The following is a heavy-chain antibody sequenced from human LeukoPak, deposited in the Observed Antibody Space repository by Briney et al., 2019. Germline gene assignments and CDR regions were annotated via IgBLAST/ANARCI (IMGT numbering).Heavy chain of an antibody. V-gene: IGHV3-23*01. CDR3: AKVIYFGSEDVDY. D-gene: IGHD3-10*01. CDR1: GFTFSSYA. J-gene: IGHJ4*01. CDR2: IIGSGAST. Sequence: GGSLRLSCASSGFTFSSYAMSWVRQAPGRGLEWVSSIIGSGASTYYADSLRGRFTTPRDNSKNTLFLQLNSLRAEDTVVYYCAKVIYFGSEDVDYWGQGALVTVSS.